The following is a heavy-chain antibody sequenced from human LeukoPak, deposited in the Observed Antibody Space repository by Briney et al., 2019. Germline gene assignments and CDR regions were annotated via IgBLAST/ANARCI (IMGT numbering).Heavy chain of an antibody. CDR1: GGSISSSSAY. Sequence: SETLSLTCTVSGGSISSSSAYWGRIRQPPGKGLEWIGSIYYSKNTYYNPSLKSRVTVSADTSKNQFSLTLGSVSATDTAVYYCVSPRGFSYGYFDYWGQGTLVTVSS. V-gene: IGHV4-39*01. CDR3: VSPRGFSYGYFDY. J-gene: IGHJ4*02. CDR2: IYYSKNT. D-gene: IGHD5-18*01.